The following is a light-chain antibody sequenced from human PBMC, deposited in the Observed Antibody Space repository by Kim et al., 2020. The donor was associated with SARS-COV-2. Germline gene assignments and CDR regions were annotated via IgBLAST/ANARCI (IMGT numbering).Light chain of an antibody. CDR1: QSVSSSY. V-gene: IGKV3-20*01. CDR3: QQYGTSPLT. J-gene: IGKJ4*01. CDR2: GAS. Sequence: EIVLTQFPATLSLSPGERAALSCRASQSVSSSYLAWYQQKPGQAPRLLIYGASSRATGIPDRFSGSGSGTDFTLTITRLEPDDFAVYYCQQYGTSPLTFGGGTKVDIK.